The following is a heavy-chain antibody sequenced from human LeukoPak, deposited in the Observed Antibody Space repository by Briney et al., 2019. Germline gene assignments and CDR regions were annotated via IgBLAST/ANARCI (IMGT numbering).Heavy chain of an antibody. Sequence: GGSLRLSCAASGFTFSSYEMNWVRQAPGKGLEWVSSIGNTGTYIYYVDSVKGRFTISRDNAKNFLYLQMNSLRVEDTAVYYCAELGITMIGGVWGKGTTVTISS. CDR1: GFTFSSYE. J-gene: IGHJ6*04. CDR3: AELGITMIGGV. V-gene: IGHV3-21*06. D-gene: IGHD3-10*02. CDR2: IGNTGTYI.